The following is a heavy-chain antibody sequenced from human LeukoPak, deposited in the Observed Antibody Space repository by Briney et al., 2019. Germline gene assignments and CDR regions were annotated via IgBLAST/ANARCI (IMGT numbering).Heavy chain of an antibody. J-gene: IGHJ6*04. CDR2: IKEDGSVQ. CDR3: VGQLLRAV. CDR1: GFPVSVYW. D-gene: IGHD2-2*01. Sequence: TGGSLRLSCTASGFPVSVYWISWVRQAPGKGLEWVANIKEDGSVQDYVDSVKGRFTISRDNAKNSVYLQMNSRRVDDTAVYYCVGQLLRAVWGKGTTVTVSS. V-gene: IGHV3-7*01.